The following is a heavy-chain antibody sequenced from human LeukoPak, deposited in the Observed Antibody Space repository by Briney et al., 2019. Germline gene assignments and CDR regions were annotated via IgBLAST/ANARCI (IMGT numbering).Heavy chain of an antibody. CDR3: ARDIVVVPAAIGYGMDV. D-gene: IGHD2-2*01. V-gene: IGHV4-30-4*01. J-gene: IGHJ6*02. CDR1: GGSISSGDYY. Sequence: PSETLSLTCTVSGGSISSGDYYWSWIRQPPGKGLEWIGYIYYSGSTYYNPSLKSRVTKSVDASKNQFSLKLSSVTAADTAVYYCARDIVVVPAAIGYGMDVWGQGTTVTVSS. CDR2: IYYSGST.